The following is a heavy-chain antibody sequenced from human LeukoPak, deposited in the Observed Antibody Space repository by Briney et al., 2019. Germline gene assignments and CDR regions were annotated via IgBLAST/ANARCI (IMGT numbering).Heavy chain of an antibody. V-gene: IGHV3-30*03. CDR2: ISYDGSNK. Sequence: GRSLRLSCAASGFTFSSYGMHWVRQAPGKGLEWVAVISYDGSNKYYADSVKGRFTISRDNSKNTLYLQMNSLRAEDTAVYYCARGEGCSGGNCFSNYFDYWGQGTLVTVSS. CDR3: ARGEGCSGGNCFSNYFDY. J-gene: IGHJ4*02. CDR1: GFTFSSYG. D-gene: IGHD2-15*01.